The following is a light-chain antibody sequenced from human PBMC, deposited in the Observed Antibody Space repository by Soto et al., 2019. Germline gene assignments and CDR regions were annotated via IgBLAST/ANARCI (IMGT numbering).Light chain of an antibody. J-gene: IGKJ5*01. V-gene: IGKV3-20*01. CDR3: QQYGSSPIT. CDR1: QSVSSYY. Sequence: EIVLTQSPGTLSLSPWEIATLSCGASQSVSSYYLAWYQQKPGQAPRLLIYAASSRATGIPDRFSGGGSGTDFTLTISRLEPEDFAVYYCQQYGSSPITFGQGTRLEIK. CDR2: AAS.